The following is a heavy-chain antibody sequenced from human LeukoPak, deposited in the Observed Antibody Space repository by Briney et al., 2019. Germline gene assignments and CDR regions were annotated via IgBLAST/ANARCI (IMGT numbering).Heavy chain of an antibody. V-gene: IGHV4-59*01. CDR1: GASINSYY. CDR2: IYDSGST. J-gene: IGHJ4*02. CDR3: ARTSSSWL. Sequence: SETLSLTCTVSGASINSYYWSWIRQPPGKGLEWIGCIYDSGSTDYNPSLKSRVTISVDTSKNQFSLKLASVTAADTAMYYCARTSSSWLWGQGTLVTVSS. D-gene: IGHD6-13*01.